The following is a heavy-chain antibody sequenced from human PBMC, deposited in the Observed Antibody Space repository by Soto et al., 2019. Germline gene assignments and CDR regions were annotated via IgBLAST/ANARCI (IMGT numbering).Heavy chain of an antibody. CDR1: GGSISSGGYY. CDR2: IYYSGST. CDR3: ARVESSGSLDY. D-gene: IGHD6-19*01. Sequence: SETLSLTCTVSGGSISSGGYYWSWIRQHPGKGLEWIGYIYYSGSTYYNPSLKSRVTISVDTSKNQFSLKLSSVTAADTAVYYCARVESSGSLDYWGQGTLVTVSS. J-gene: IGHJ4*02. V-gene: IGHV4-31*03.